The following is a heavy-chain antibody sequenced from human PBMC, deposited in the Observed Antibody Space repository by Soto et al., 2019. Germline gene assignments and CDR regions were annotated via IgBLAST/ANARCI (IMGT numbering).Heavy chain of an antibody. J-gene: IGHJ4*02. Sequence: EVQLVESGGGLVQPGRSLRLSCAASGFSFDDYAMNWVRQAPGKGLEWVSGISWDSDSIGYADSVKGRFTISRDNANNSLYLQMNSLRAEDMALYYCAKGISALLYTPYAHWGQGTLVTVSS. V-gene: IGHV3-9*03. D-gene: IGHD2-2*01. CDR2: ISWDSDSI. CDR3: AKGISALLYTPYAH. CDR1: GFSFDDYA.